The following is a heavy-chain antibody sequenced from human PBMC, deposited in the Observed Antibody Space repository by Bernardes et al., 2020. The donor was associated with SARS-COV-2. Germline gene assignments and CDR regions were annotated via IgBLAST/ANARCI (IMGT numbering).Heavy chain of an antibody. CDR1: GFIFGNYW. CDR2: IKQDGSEK. V-gene: IGHV3-7*01. J-gene: IGHJ4*02. D-gene: IGHD6-13*01. Sequence: GGSLRLSCGASGFIFGNYWMSWVRQAPGKGLEWVANIKQDGSEKYYVDSVKGRFTISRDNAKNSLNLQMNSLRAEETAVYYCARVSGSSWYFDLWGQGTLVTVSS. CDR3: ARVSGSSWYFDL.